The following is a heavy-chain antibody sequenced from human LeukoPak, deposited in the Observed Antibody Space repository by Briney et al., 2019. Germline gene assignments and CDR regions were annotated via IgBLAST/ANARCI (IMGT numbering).Heavy chain of an antibody. CDR1: GFSLGDYW. CDR2: IKFDGSEI. CDR3: TRDLNQDSSG. Sequence: GGPLRLSCAASGFSLGDYWMTWVRQSPGKGLECVGNIKFDGSEIYYRDSVRGRFTISRDNAKNSLYLQMNSLRVEDTGVYYCTRDLNQDSSGWGQGTLVTVAS. J-gene: IGHJ1*01. V-gene: IGHV3-7*01. D-gene: IGHD3-22*01.